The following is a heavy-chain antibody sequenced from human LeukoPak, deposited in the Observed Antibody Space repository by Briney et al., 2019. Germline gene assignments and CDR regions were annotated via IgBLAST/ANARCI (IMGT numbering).Heavy chain of an antibody. Sequence: ASVKVSCKASGYTFTGYYMHWVRQAPGQGLEWMGRINPNSGGTSYAQKFQGRVTMTRDTSISTAYMELSRLRSDDTAVYYCARLLVYGGNSDAFDIWGQGTMVTVSS. CDR1: GYTFTGYY. CDR2: INPNSGGT. D-gene: IGHD4-23*01. J-gene: IGHJ3*02. V-gene: IGHV1-2*06. CDR3: ARLLVYGGNSDAFDI.